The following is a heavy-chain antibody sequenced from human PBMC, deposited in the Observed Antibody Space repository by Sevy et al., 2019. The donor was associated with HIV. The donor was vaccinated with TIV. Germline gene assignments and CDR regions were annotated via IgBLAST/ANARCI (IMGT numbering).Heavy chain of an antibody. CDR3: TTGGTFGGVIVDF. CDR2: IRSISDGGTT. V-gene: IGHV3-15*01. J-gene: IGHJ4*02. Sequence: GGSLRLSCTASGFTFSNAWMTWVRQAPGKGLEWVGRIRSISDGGTTDYAATVKERFTISRDDSKNTLSLQMNSLKNEDTAVYYCTTGGTFGGVIVDFWGRGTLVTVSS. D-gene: IGHD3-16*02. CDR1: GFTFSNAW.